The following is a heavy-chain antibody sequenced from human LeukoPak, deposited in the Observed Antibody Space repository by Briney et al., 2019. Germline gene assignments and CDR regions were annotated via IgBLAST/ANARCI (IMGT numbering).Heavy chain of an antibody. Sequence: PSETLSLTCTVSGGSISSSSYYWGWIRQPPGKGLEWIGYIYYSGSTNYNPSLKSRVTISVDTSKNQFSLKLSSVTAADTAVYYCARGGGYDLDYYYYGMDVWGQGTTVTVSS. V-gene: IGHV4-61*05. D-gene: IGHD5-12*01. J-gene: IGHJ6*02. CDR2: IYYSGST. CDR1: GGSISSSSYY. CDR3: ARGGGYDLDYYYYGMDV.